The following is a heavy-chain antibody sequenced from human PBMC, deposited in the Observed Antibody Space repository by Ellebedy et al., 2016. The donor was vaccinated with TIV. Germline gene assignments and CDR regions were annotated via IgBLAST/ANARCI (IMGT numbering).Heavy chain of an antibody. CDR1: GFSFSNFW. V-gene: IGHV3-7*01. J-gene: IGHJ5*02. D-gene: IGHD3-3*01. Sequence: GESLKISCAAWGFSFSNFWMSWVRQAPGKGLEWVAHIKTDGSETYYVESVKGRFTISRENAKNALFLQMDGLRVHDSAVYYCVGFGVFNLWGQGAPVTVSS. CDR2: IKTDGSET. CDR3: VGFGVFNL.